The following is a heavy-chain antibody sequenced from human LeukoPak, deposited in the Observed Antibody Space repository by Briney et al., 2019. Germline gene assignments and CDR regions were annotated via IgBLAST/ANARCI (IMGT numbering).Heavy chain of an antibody. CDR3: ARSHSGTYPSVDY. CDR2: IYYSGST. D-gene: IGHD1-26*01. V-gene: IGHV4-59*01. CDR1: VGSISSYY. Sequence: SETLSLTCTLSVGSISSYYWSWIRQPPGKGLEWIGYIYYSGSTNYNPSLKSRVTTSVDTSKNQFSLKLSSVTAADTAVYYCARSHSGTYPSVDYWGQGTLVTVSS. J-gene: IGHJ4*02.